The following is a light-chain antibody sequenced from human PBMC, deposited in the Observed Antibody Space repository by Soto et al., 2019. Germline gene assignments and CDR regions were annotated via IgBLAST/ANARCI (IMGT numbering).Light chain of an antibody. CDR1: SSDVGQYDY. CDR3: SSYAGGPVV. Sequence: QSVLTQPPSASRSPGQSVTISCTGTSSDVGQYDYVSWYQHHPGKAPKLIIFEFTERPSGVPNRFSDSQSDNTASLTVSGLQAEEEDDYYCSSYAGGPVVFVGGTKLTV. J-gene: IGLJ2*01. V-gene: IGLV2-8*02. CDR2: EFT.